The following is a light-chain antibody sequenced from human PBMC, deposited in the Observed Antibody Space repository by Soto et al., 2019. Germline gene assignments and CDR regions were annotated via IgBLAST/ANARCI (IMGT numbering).Light chain of an antibody. J-gene: IGKJ4*01. V-gene: IGKV4-1*01. Sequence: DIVLTQSPDSLAVSPGERATINCKSSPSVLSSSDNKNYLAWFQQKPGQPPKLLIYWASTRESGVPDRFSGSGSGTDFTLTISSLQAEDVAVYYCHQHYSCPLTFGGGTKVEIK. CDR2: WAS. CDR3: HQHYSCPLT. CDR1: PSVLSSSDNKNY.